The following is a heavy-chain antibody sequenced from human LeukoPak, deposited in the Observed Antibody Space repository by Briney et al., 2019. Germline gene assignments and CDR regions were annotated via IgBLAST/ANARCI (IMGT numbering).Heavy chain of an antibody. CDR3: ARLRLTYYYDSSGYYYPFDY. CDR2: IYTSGST. D-gene: IGHD3-22*01. Sequence: PSETLSLTCTVSGGSISSYYWSWIRQPAGKGLEWIGRIYTSGSTNYNPSLKSRVTMSVDTSKNQFSLKLSSVTAADTAVYYCARLRLTYYYDSSGYYYPFDYWGQGTLVTVSS. V-gene: IGHV4-4*07. J-gene: IGHJ4*02. CDR1: GGSISSYY.